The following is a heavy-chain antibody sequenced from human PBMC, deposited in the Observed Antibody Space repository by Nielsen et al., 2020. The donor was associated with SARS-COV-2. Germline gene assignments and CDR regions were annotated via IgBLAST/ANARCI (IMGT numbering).Heavy chain of an antibody. J-gene: IGHJ6*02. CDR2: ISSSSSYT. CDR3: ARGRYCSSTSCSRSGMDV. Sequence: GGSLRLSCAASGSTFSDYYMSWIRQAPGKGLEWVSYISSSSSYTNYADSVKGRFTISRDNAKNSLYLQMNSLRAEDTAVYYCARGRYCSSTSCSRSGMDVWGQGTTVTVSS. CDR1: GSTFSDYY. V-gene: IGHV3-11*05. D-gene: IGHD2-2*01.